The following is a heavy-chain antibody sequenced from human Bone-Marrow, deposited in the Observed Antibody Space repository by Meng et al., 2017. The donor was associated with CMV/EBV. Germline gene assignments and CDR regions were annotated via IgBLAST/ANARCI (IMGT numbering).Heavy chain of an antibody. J-gene: IGHJ3*02. CDR1: GFTFSSYS. CDR2: ISSSSYI. D-gene: IGHD3-3*01. Sequence: GGSLRLSCAASGFTFSSYSMNWVRQAPGKGLEWVSSISSSSYIYYADSVKGRFTISRDNAKNSLYLQMNSLRAEDTAVYYCARTYYDFWSGYSEGAFDIWGQGTMVTVSS. V-gene: IGHV3-21*01. CDR3: ARTYYDFWSGYSEGAFDI.